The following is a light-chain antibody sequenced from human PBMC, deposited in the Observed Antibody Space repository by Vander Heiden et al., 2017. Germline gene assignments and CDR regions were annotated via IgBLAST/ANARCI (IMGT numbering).Light chain of an antibody. CDR3: QQYGSSVT. CDR2: DAS. Sequence: IVLTQSPGTLSLSPGERATLSCRASQSVSSSYLAWYQQKPGQAPRLLIYDASSRATGIPDRFSGSGSGTDFTLTISRLEPEDFAVYYCQQYGSSVTFGQGTKVEIK. CDR1: QSVSSSY. V-gene: IGKV3-20*01. J-gene: IGKJ1*01.